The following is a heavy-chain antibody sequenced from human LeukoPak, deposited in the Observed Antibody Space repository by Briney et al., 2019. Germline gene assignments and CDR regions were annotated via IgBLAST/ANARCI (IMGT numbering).Heavy chain of an antibody. V-gene: IGHV4-59*01. CDR3: ARGRPPHDYGTLFDY. J-gene: IGHJ4*02. CDR2: IYYSGST. Sequence: SETLSLTCTVSGGSISSYYWSWIRQPPGKGLEWMGYIYYSGSTKYNPSLKSRVTMSVDTSKKQFSLKLSSVTAADTAVYYCARGRPPHDYGTLFDYWGQGTLVTVSS. D-gene: IGHD4-17*01. CDR1: GGSISSYY.